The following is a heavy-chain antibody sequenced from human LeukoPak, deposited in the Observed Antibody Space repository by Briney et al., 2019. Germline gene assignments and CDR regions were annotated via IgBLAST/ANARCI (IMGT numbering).Heavy chain of an antibody. J-gene: IGHJ3*02. Sequence: GRSLRLSCAASGFTFSSYGMHWVRQAPGKGLEWVAVIWYDGSNKYYADSVKGRFTISRDNSKNTLYLQMNSLRAEDTVVYYCARAGLEGAFDIWGQGTMVTVSS. D-gene: IGHD1-1*01. CDR1: GFTFSSYG. CDR3: ARAGLEGAFDI. V-gene: IGHV3-33*01. CDR2: IWYDGSNK.